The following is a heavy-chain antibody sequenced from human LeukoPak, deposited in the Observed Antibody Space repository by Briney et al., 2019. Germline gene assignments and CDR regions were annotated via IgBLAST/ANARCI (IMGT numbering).Heavy chain of an antibody. CDR2: INPNSGGT. Sequence: ASVKVSCKASGYIFTGHYMHWVRQAPGQGRDCMGWINPNSGGTHFAQKFQGRVTMTRDTSISTAYMELSGLRSDDTAVYYCARAQPIIGYQYYGIDVWGQGTTVTVSS. CDR1: GYIFTGHY. V-gene: IGHV1-2*02. J-gene: IGHJ6*02. CDR3: ARAQPIIGYQYYGIDV. D-gene: IGHD3-3*01.